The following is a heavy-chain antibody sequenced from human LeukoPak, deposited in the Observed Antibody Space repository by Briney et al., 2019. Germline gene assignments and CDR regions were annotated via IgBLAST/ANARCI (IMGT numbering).Heavy chain of an antibody. D-gene: IGHD4-17*01. CDR3: ARGGDYGDLRYFDY. CDR2: IYYRGST. CDR1: GGSINNYY. Sequence: SETLSLTCTVSGGSINNYYWSWIRQPPGKGLEWIGYIYYRGSTNYNPSLKSRVTFSVDTSKNQFSLKLNSVTAADTAVYYCARGGDYGDLRYFDYWGQGTLVIVSS. V-gene: IGHV4-59*01. J-gene: IGHJ4*02.